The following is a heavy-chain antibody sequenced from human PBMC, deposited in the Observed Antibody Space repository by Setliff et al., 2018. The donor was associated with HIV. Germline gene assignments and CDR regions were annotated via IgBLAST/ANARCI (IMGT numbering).Heavy chain of an antibody. Sequence: SVKVSCKASGYTFTGYYMHWVRQAPGQGLDWMGRIIPILGVANYAQRFQGKVTITADKSTSTAYMELTSLRFDDTAMYYCVRGVQSPPHYSYYYMDVWGEGTMGTVS. J-gene: IGHJ6*03. D-gene: IGHD3-3*01. V-gene: IGHV1-69*04. CDR3: VRGVQSPPHYSYYYMDV. CDR1: GYTFTGYY. CDR2: IIPILGVA.